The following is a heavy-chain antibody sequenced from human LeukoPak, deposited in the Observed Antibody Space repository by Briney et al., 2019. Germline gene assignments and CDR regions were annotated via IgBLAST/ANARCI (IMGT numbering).Heavy chain of an antibody. CDR3: ARGRIEDYVGFDP. CDR1: GGSISSYY. V-gene: IGHV4-59*01. D-gene: IGHD3-10*02. Sequence: PSETLSLTCTVSGGSISSYYWSWIRQPPGKGLEWIGYIYYSGSTNYNPSLKSRVTISVDTSKNQFSLKLSSVTAADTAVYYCARGRIEDYVGFDPWGQGTLVTVSS. CDR2: IYYSGST. J-gene: IGHJ5*02.